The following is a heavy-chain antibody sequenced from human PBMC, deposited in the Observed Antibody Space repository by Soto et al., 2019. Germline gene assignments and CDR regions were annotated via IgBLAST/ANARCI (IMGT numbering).Heavy chain of an antibody. CDR1: GYTFTGYY. D-gene: IGHD2-2*02. CDR2: INPNSGGT. V-gene: IGHV1-2*04. J-gene: IGHJ4*02. Sequence: QVQLVQSGAEVKKPGASVKVSCRASGYTFTGYYMHWVRQAPGQGLEWMGWINPNSGGTNYAQNFQGWVTMTRDTSISTAYMELSRLRSDDTAVYYCARTHCSSTRCYMGSWDYWGQGTLVTVSS. CDR3: ARTHCSSTRCYMGSWDY.